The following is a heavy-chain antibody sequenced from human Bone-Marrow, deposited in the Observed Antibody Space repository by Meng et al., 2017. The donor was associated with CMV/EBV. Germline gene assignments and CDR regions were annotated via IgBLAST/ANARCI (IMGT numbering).Heavy chain of an antibody. V-gene: IGHV1-69*10. Sequence: SVKVSCKASGGTFSTYAINWVRQAPGQGLEWVGGIIPMLATPHYAQNFQGRVTITADKSTSTAYMDLSTLRSEDTAVYYCARDLVVPAATKDGRYYYYYYGMDVWGQGTTVTVSS. D-gene: IGHD2-2*01. CDR1: GGTFSTYA. CDR3: ARDLVVPAATKDGRYYYYYYGMDV. J-gene: IGHJ6*01. CDR2: IIPMLATP.